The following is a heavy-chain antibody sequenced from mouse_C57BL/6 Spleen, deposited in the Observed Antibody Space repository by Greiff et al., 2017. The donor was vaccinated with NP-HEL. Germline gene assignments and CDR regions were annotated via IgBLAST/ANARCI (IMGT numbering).Heavy chain of an antibody. J-gene: IGHJ4*01. D-gene: IGHD4-1*01. CDR3: ASPNSFYAMDY. CDR1: GYSITSGYY. Sequence: EVKLLESGPGLVKPSQSLSLTCSVTGYSITSGYYWNWIRQFPGNKLEWMGYISYDGSNNYNPSLKNRISITRDTSKNQFFLKLNSVTTEDTATYYCASPNSFYAMDYWGQGTSVTVSS. V-gene: IGHV3-6*01. CDR2: ISYDGSN.